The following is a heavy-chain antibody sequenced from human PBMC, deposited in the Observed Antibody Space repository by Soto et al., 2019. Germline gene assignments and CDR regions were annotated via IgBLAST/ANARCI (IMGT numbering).Heavy chain of an antibody. J-gene: IGHJ5*02. V-gene: IGHV1-69*12. CDR1: GGTFSSYA. CDR2: IIPILGTA. CDR3: ARDLRGSSIALGETNWFDP. Sequence: QVQLVQSGAEVKKPGSSVKVSCKASGGTFSSYAISWVRQAPGQGLEWMGGIIPILGTANYAQKVQGRVRVTADEPTHTAARGLRSLRYEDTAVYYCARDLRGSSIALGETNWFDPWGQETLVTVSS. D-gene: IGHD6-13*01.